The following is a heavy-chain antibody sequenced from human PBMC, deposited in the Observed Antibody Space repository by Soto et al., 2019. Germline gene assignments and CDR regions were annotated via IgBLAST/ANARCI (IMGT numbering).Heavy chain of an antibody. CDR2: IHYSGRT. Sequence: LSLTCSVSNGSISGFYWTWIRQPPGKILEWIGYIHYSGRTDYNPSLTSRATMSVDTSKNQFSLNLKSITAADTAVYYCVRVGVGIGNHFDSWGRGTLVTVSS. D-gene: IGHD1-26*01. CDR1: NGSISGFY. J-gene: IGHJ4*02. V-gene: IGHV4-59*12. CDR3: VRVGVGIGNHFDS.